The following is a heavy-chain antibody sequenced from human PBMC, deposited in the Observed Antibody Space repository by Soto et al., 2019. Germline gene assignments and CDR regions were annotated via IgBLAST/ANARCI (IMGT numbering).Heavy chain of an antibody. J-gene: IGHJ6*02. V-gene: IGHV1-69*01. CDR1: GGTFSSYA. D-gene: IGHD3-3*01. Sequence: QVQLVQSGAEGKKPGSSWKVSCKASGGTFSSYAISWVRQAPGQGLEWMGGIIPIFGTANYAQKFQGRVTITADESTSTAYMELSSLRSEDTAVYYCARGGYDFWSGDYYYYGMDVWGQGTTVTVSS. CDR3: ARGGYDFWSGDYYYYGMDV. CDR2: IIPIFGTA.